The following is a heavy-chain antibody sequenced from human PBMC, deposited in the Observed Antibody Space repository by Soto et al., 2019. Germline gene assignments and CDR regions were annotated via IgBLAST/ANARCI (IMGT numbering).Heavy chain of an antibody. V-gene: IGHV1-69*01. J-gene: IGHJ4*02. CDR3: AREGDGYNYAAVY. CDR2: IIPKLGSA. D-gene: IGHD5-12*01. Sequence: QVQLVQSGAEVKEPGSSVKVSCKASGGGNLRDYRTTWVRRAPGQGLEWMGGIIPKLGSANYAQNFQGSFTVTADESTNTVYMEIRSLRSDDKAVYYCAREGDGYNYAAVYWGQGAPVSLSS. CDR1: GGGNLRDYR.